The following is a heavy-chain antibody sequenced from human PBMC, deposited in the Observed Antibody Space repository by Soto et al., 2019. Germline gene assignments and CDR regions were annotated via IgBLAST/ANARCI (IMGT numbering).Heavy chain of an antibody. D-gene: IGHD3-3*01. J-gene: IGHJ4*02. V-gene: IGHV3-66*01. Sequence: GGSLRLSCAASGFTVSSNYMSWVRQAPGKGLEWVSVIYSGGSTYYADSVKGRFTISRDNSKNTLYLQMNSLRAEDTAVYYCARTSITIFGVVTQFDYWGQGTLVTVSS. CDR1: GFTVSSNY. CDR3: ARTSITIFGVVTQFDY. CDR2: IYSGGST.